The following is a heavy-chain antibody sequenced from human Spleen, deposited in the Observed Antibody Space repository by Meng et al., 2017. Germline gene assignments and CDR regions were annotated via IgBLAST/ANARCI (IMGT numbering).Heavy chain of an antibody. Sequence: RQAPGPGRVKPSQTLALTCTVPGGSSRSGGYYWSWIRQHPGEGLEWIGYSYYSRRTYYNPSLKSRVTISVDTSKNQFSLKLSSVTAADTAVYYCARGPGGLGFDPWGQGTLVTVSS. CDR2: SYYSRRT. CDR1: GGSSRSGGYY. CDR3: ARGPGGLGFDP. V-gene: IGHV4-31*03. D-gene: IGHD1-26*01. J-gene: IGHJ5*02.